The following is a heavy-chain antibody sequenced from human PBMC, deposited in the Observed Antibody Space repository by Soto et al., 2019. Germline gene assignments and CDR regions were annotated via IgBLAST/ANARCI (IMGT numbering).Heavy chain of an antibody. CDR1: GYTFTGYY. Sequence: ASVKVSCKASGYTFTGYYMHWVRQAPGQGLEWMGWINPNSGGTNYAQKFQGRVTMTGDTSISTAYMELSRLRSDDTAVYYCARTSPDGQAGSYYYGMDVWGQGTTVTVSS. D-gene: IGHD6-25*01. V-gene: IGHV1-2*02. J-gene: IGHJ6*02. CDR3: ARTSPDGQAGSYYYGMDV. CDR2: INPNSGGT.